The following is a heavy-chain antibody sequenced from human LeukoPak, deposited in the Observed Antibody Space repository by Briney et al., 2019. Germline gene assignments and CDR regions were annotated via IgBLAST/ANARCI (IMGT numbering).Heavy chain of an antibody. CDR3: ARDNGVAAHFDY. Sequence: GGSLRLSRAASGFTFSSYGMHWVRQAPGKGLEWVAVIWYDGSNKYYADSVKGRFTISRDNAKNSLYLQMNSLRAEDTAVYYCARDNGVAAHFDYWGQGTLVTVSS. V-gene: IGHV3-33*01. CDR2: IWYDGSNK. D-gene: IGHD6-19*01. CDR1: GFTFSSYG. J-gene: IGHJ4*02.